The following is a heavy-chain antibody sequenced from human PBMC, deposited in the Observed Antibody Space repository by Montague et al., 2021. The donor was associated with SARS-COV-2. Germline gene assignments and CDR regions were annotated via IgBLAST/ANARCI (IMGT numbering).Heavy chain of an antibody. Sequence: SLRLSCAASGFTFSSYAMHWVRQAPGKGLEWVAVISYDGSNKYYADSVKGRFTISRDNSKNTLHLQMNSLRAEDTAVYYCAAPMVKDYWGQGTLVTVSS. CDR3: AAPMVKDY. D-gene: IGHD5-18*01. J-gene: IGHJ4*02. V-gene: IGHV3-30-3*01. CDR2: ISYDGSNK. CDR1: GFTFSSYA.